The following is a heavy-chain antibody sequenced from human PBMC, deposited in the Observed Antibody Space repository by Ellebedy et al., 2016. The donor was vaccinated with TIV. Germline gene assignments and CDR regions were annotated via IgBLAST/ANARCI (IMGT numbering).Heavy chain of an antibody. V-gene: IGHV4-59*01. CDR2: IYYIGIT. D-gene: IGHD4-23*01. CDR3: AAYYGGRFDY. J-gene: IGHJ4*02. CDR1: GGSISTFY. Sequence: MPGGSLRLSCNVSGGSISTFYWSWIRQPPGKGPEFIGYIYYIGITNYNPSLESRVAISIDTSENQFSLRLSSVTAADTAVYYCAAYYGGRFDYWGQGTLVTVSS.